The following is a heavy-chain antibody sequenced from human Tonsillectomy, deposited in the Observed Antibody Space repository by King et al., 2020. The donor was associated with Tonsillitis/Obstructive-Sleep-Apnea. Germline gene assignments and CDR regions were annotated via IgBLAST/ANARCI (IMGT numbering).Heavy chain of an antibody. CDR2: IYSGGST. D-gene: IGHD3-3*01. J-gene: IGHJ6*03. CDR3: ARATYYDFWSGYVNYMDV. Sequence: VQLVESGGGLIQPGGSLRLSFAASGFTGSSNYMSWVRQAPGKGLEWVSVIYSGGSTYYADSVQGRFTISRDNSKNTLDLQMNSLRAEDKASYYCARATYYDFWSGYVNYMDVWGKGTMVTVSS. CDR1: GFTGSSNY. V-gene: IGHV3-53*01.